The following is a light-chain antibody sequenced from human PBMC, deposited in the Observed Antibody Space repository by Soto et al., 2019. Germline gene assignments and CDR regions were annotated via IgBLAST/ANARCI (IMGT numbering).Light chain of an antibody. CDR1: SSNIGSNY. CDR2: RNS. J-gene: IGLJ2*01. V-gene: IGLV1-47*01. CDR3: AAWDDSLSGVV. Sequence: QSVLTQPPSASGTPGQRVTISCSGSSSNIGSNYVYWYQQLPGTALKLLIYRNSQRPSGVPDRFSGSKSGTSASLAISGLRSEDEADYYCAAWDDSLSGVVFGGGTKVTVL.